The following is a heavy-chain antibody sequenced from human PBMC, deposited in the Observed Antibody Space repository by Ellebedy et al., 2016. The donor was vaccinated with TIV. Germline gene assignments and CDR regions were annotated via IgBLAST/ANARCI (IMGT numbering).Heavy chain of an antibody. Sequence: GESLKISCAASGFTFSDYYMSWVRQAPGKGLEWVSYISSSSSTIYYADSVKGRFTISRDNAKNSLYLQMNSLRAEDTAVYYCARQQLVTSLYYYYYGMDVWGQGTTVTVSS. CDR3: ARQQLVTSLYYYYYGMDV. V-gene: IGHV3-11*04. D-gene: IGHD6-13*01. J-gene: IGHJ6*02. CDR2: ISSSSSTI. CDR1: GFTFSDYY.